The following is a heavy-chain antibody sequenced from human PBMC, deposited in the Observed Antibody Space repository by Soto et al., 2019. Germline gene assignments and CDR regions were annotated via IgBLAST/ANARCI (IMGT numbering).Heavy chain of an antibody. Sequence: GGSLRLSCAASGFTFSSYAMSWVRQAPGKGLEWVSAISGSGGSTYYADSVKGRFTISRDNSKNTLYLQMNSLRAEDTAVYYCAKDLRYYDSSGPDAFDIWGQERMVTVSS. CDR1: GFTFSSYA. D-gene: IGHD3-22*01. J-gene: IGHJ3*02. V-gene: IGHV3-23*01. CDR3: AKDLRYYDSSGPDAFDI. CDR2: ISGSGGST.